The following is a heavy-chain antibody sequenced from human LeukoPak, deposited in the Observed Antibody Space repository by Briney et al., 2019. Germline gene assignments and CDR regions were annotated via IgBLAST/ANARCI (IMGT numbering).Heavy chain of an antibody. Sequence: ETLSLTCAVYGGSFSGYYWSWVRQAPGKGLEWVSAISGSGGSTYYADSVKGRFTISRDNSKNTLYLQMNSLRAEDTAVYYCAKEYSYGAHNWFDPWGQGTLVTVSS. D-gene: IGHD5-18*01. V-gene: IGHV3-23*01. J-gene: IGHJ5*02. CDR1: GGSFSGYY. CDR2: ISGSGGST. CDR3: AKEYSYGAHNWFDP.